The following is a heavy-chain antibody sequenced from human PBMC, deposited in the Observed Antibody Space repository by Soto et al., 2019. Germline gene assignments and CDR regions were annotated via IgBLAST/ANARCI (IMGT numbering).Heavy chain of an antibody. V-gene: IGHV3-11*01. CDR2: ISSSGSTI. J-gene: IGHJ4*02. CDR3: ARDRRKDGYNYVFDY. Sequence: SLRLSCAASGFTFSDYYMSWIRQAPGKGLEWVSYISSSGSTIYYADSVKGRFTISRDNAKNSLYLQMNSLRAEDTAVYYCARDRRKDGYNYVFDYWGQGTLVTVSS. D-gene: IGHD5-12*01. CDR1: GFTFSDYY.